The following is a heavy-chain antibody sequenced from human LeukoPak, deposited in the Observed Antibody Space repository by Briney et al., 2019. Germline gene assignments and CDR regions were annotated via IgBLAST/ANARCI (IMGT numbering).Heavy chain of an antibody. CDR2: ISWNSGSI. V-gene: IGHV3-9*02. CDR1: GFTSDDYA. D-gene: IGHD4-17*01. CDR3: AKDITHDYGDYRDAFDI. J-gene: IGHJ3*02. Sequence: GGSLRLSCAASGFTSDDYAMHWVRQAPGKGLEWVSGISWNSGSIGYADSVKGRFTISRDNAKNSLYLQMNSLRAEDTALYYCAKDITHDYGDYRDAFDIWGQGTMVTVSS.